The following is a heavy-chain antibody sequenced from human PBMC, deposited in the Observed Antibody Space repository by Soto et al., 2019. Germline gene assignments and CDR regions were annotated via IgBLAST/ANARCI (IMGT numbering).Heavy chain of an antibody. J-gene: IGHJ6*02. D-gene: IGHD3-10*01. Sequence: EVQLLESGGGLVQPGGSLRLSCAASGFTFSSYAMSWVRQAPGKGLEWVSAISGSGGSTYYADSVKGRFTISRDNSKNTLYLQMNSLRADDTAVYYCAKTPRGTAMDRGYYYYGMDVWGQGTTVTVSS. CDR2: ISGSGGST. V-gene: IGHV3-23*01. CDR3: AKTPRGTAMDRGYYYYGMDV. CDR1: GFTFSSYA.